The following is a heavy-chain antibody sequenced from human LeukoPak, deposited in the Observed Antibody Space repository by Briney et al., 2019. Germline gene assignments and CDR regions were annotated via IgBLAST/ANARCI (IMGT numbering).Heavy chain of an antibody. J-gene: IGHJ4*02. CDR3: ARDREQRLFDY. D-gene: IGHD5-24*01. V-gene: IGHV4-59*01. CDR2: IYYSGST. Sequence: PSETLSLTCTVSGGSISSYYWSWIRQPPGKGLEWIGYIYYSGSTNYNPSLKSRVTISVDTSKNQFSLKLSSVTAADTAVYYCARDREQRLFDYWGQGTLVTISS. CDR1: GGSISSYY.